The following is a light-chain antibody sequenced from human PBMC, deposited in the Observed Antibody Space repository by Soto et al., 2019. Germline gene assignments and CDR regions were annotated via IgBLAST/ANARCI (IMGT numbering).Light chain of an antibody. CDR1: QSISTTY. CDR2: GAS. CDR3: QQYGSSSWT. V-gene: IGKV3-20*01. Sequence: EIVLTQSPGTLSLSPGEGATLSCRASQSISTTYLAWYQQKPGQAPRLLIYGASSRATGIPDRFSGSGSETDFTLTISRLAPEDFAVYYCQQYGSSSWTFGQGTKVDIK. J-gene: IGKJ1*01.